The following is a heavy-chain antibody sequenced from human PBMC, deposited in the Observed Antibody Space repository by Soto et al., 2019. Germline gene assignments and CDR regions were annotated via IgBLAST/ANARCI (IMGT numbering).Heavy chain of an antibody. D-gene: IGHD2-2*01. CDR2: IYYSGST. V-gene: IGHV4-59*01. CDR3: ARGSAAIMVD. J-gene: IGHJ4*02. Sequence: QVQLQESGPGLLKPSETLSLTCTVPGGSISSYYWSWIRQPPGKGLEWIGYIYYSGSTNYNPSLKSRVTISVDTSKNQFSLKLSSVTAADTAVYYCARGSAAIMVDWGQGTLVTVSS. CDR1: GGSISSYY.